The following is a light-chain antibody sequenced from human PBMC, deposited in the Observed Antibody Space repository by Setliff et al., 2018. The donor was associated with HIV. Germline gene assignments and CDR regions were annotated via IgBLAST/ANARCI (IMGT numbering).Light chain of an antibody. CDR3: SSYTPSDARRV. V-gene: IGLV2-14*01. CDR2: DVS. CDR1: STDSGDYNF. J-gene: IGLJ3*02. Sequence: QSALTQPASVSGSPGQSITIPCTGNSTDSGDYNFISWFQQHPGQAPKLLVYDVSDRPSGISDRFSGSKSGNTASLTISGLQADDEANYYCSSYTPSDARRVFGGGTKVTVL.